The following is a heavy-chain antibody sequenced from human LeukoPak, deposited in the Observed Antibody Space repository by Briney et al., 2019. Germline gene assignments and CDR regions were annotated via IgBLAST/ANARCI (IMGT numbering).Heavy chain of an antibody. CDR3: ARDFIAAAGPPNYYYGMDV. D-gene: IGHD6-13*01. CDR2: ISAYNGNT. CDR1: GYTFTSYG. V-gene: IGHV1-18*01. Sequence: ASVKVSCKASGYTFTSYGISWVRHAPGQGLEWMGWISAYNGNTNYAQKLQGRVTMITDTSTSTAYMELRSLRSDDTAVYYCARDFIAAAGPPNYYYGMDVWGQGTTVTVSS. J-gene: IGHJ6*02.